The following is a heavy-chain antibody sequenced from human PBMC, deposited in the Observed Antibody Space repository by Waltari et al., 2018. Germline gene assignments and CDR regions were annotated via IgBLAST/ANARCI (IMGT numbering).Heavy chain of an antibody. CDR3: ARRRRTTVTYYIDF. V-gene: IGHV4-30-4*08. J-gene: IGHJ4*02. CDR2: IDFTGST. D-gene: IGHD4-4*01. CDR1: GGPISRVDSS. Sequence: QVQLQESGPGLVKPSQTLSLPSPFSGGPISRVDSSWSWIRQPPGKGLEWIGYIDFTGSTYYNPSLKSRVTISGDTSKNQFSLKLSSVTAADTAVYYCARRRRTTVTYYIDFWGKGTLVTVSS.